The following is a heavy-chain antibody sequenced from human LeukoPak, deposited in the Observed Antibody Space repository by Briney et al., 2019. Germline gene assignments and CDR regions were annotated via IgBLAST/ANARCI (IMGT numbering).Heavy chain of an antibody. CDR3: VRDHDYYFGY. D-gene: IGHD3-16*01. J-gene: IGHJ4*02. Sequence: GGSLRLSCAASGFTLSSYNMNWVRQAPGKGLEWISYITTSIDIISYADSVRGRFTISRDNAKNSLYLQMDSLRDEDTAVYYCVRDHDYYFGYWGQGILVTVSS. V-gene: IGHV3-48*02. CDR2: ITTSIDII. CDR1: GFTLSSYN.